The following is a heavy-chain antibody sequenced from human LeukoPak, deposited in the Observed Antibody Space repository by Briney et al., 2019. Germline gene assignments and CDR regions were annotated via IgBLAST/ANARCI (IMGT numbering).Heavy chain of an antibody. J-gene: IGHJ4*02. CDR1: GYSISSGYY. CDR3: ARMVAARRSMYFDY. CDR2: IYHSGST. D-gene: IGHD6-6*01. V-gene: IGHV4-38-2*02. Sequence: SETLSLTCTVSGYSISSGYYWGWIRQPPGKGLEWIGSIYHSGSTYYNPSLKSRVTISVDTSKNQFSLKLSSVTAADTAVYYCARMVAARRSMYFDYWGQGTLVTVSS.